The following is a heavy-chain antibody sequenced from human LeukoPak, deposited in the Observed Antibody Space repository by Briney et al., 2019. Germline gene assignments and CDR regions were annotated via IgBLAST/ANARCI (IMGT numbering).Heavy chain of an antibody. D-gene: IGHD4-17*01. CDR3: ARGSYDYGDL. CDR2: ISYDGSNK. Sequence: GRSLRLSCAASGFTFSSYAMHWVRQAPGKGLEWVAVISYDGSNKYYADSVKGRFTISRDNSKNTLYLQMNSLRAEDTAVYYCARGSYDYGDLWGQGTLVTVSS. V-gene: IGHV3-30*04. J-gene: IGHJ4*02. CDR1: GFTFSSYA.